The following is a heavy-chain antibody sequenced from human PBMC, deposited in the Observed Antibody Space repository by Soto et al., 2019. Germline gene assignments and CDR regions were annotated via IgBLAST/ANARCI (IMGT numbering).Heavy chain of an antibody. CDR1: GGSFSGYY. J-gene: IGHJ4*02. CDR2: INHSGST. CDR3: ARLNWYSDY. V-gene: IGHV4-34*01. D-gene: IGHD1-1*01. Sequence: SETLSLTCAVYGGSFSGYYWSWIRQPPGKGLEWIGEINHSGSTNYNPSLKSRVTISVDTSKNQFSLKLSSVTAADTAVYYCARLNWYSDYWGQGTLVTVSS.